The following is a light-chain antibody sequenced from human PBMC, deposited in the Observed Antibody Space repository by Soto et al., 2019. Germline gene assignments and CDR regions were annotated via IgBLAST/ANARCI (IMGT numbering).Light chain of an antibody. CDR3: QQYGSSPS. V-gene: IGKV3-20*01. J-gene: IGKJ5*01. Sequence: EIVMTQSPATLSVSPGERATLSCRASQSVSSNLAWYQQKPGQAPRLLIYGASTRATGIPDRFSGSGSGTDFTLTISRLEPEDFAVYYCQQYGSSPSFGQGTDWRL. CDR1: QSVSSN. CDR2: GAS.